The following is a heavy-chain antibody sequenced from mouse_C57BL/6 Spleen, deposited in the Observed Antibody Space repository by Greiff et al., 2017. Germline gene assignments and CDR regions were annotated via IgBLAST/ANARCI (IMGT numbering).Heavy chain of an antibody. V-gene: IGHV5-16*01. D-gene: IGHD1-1*02. CDR3: ARVGVGDYFDY. CDR2: INYDGSST. Sequence: EVKLMESEGGLVQPGSSMKLSCTASGFTFSDYYMAWVRQVPEKGLEWVANINYDGSSTYYLDSLKSRFIISRDNAKNILYLQMSSLKSEDTATYYCARVGVGDYFDYWGQGTTLTVSS. J-gene: IGHJ2*01. CDR1: GFTFSDYY.